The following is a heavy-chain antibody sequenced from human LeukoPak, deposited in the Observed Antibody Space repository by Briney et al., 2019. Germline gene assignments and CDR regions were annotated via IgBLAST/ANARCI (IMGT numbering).Heavy chain of an antibody. CDR1: GFTFSSYG. CDR3: AKGTGHYYYYTDV. CDR2: IWYDGSNK. D-gene: IGHD1-14*01. J-gene: IGHJ6*03. Sequence: GRSLRLSCAASGFTFSSYGMHWVRQAPGKGLEWVALIWYDGSNKYYADSMKGRFTISRDNSKNTLYLQMNSLRAEDTAVYYCAKGTGHYYYYTDVWGKGTTVTVSS. V-gene: IGHV3-33*06.